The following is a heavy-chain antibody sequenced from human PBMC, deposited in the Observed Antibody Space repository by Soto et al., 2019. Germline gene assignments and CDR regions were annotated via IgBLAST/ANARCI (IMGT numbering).Heavy chain of an antibody. D-gene: IGHD2-2*01. Sequence: NPSETLSLTCTVSGGTVSSGSYYWSWIRQAPGQGLEWIGYIYYSGSTNYNPSLKSRVTISVDTSKNQFSLKLSSVTAADTAVYYCAREAPPDIVVSTAPLYGMDVWGQGTTVTVSS. J-gene: IGHJ6*02. CDR3: AREAPPDIVVSTAPLYGMDV. V-gene: IGHV4-61*01. CDR1: GGTVSSGSYY. CDR2: IYYSGST.